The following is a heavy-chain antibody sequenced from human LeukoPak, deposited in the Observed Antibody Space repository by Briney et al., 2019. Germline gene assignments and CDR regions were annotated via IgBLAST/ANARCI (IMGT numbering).Heavy chain of an antibody. J-gene: IGHJ4*02. V-gene: IGHV4-59*01. D-gene: IGHD3-22*01. CDR3: ARDYYDSSGYPLGLDY. CDR2: IYYSGST. Sequence: SSETLSLTCTVSGGSISSYYWSWIRQPPGKGLEWIGYIYYSGSTNYNPSLKSQVTISVDTSKNQFSLKLSSVTAADTAVYYCARDYYDSSGYPLGLDYWGQGTLVTVSS. CDR1: GGSISSYY.